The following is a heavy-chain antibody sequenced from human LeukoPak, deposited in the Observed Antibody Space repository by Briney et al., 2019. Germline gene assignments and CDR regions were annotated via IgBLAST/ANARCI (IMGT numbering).Heavy chain of an antibody. CDR3: AKDPGYCSGGSCYSHY. Sequence: GGSLRLSCAVSGITLSNYGMSWVRQAPGRGLEWVAGISGSGGSTYYADSVKGRFTISRDNSKNTLYLQMNSLRAEDTAVYYCAKDPGYCSGGSCYSHYWGQGTLVTVSS. CDR1: GITLSNYG. CDR2: ISGSGGST. D-gene: IGHD2-15*01. J-gene: IGHJ4*02. V-gene: IGHV3-23*01.